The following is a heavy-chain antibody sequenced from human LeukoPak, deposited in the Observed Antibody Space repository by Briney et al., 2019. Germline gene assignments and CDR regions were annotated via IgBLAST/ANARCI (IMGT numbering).Heavy chain of an antibody. CDR3: ASTVRDGYNPPSFDY. D-gene: IGHD5-24*01. V-gene: IGHV4-39*01. Sequence: PSETLSLTCTVSGGSISSSSYYWGWIRQPPGKGLEWIGSIYYSGSTYYNPSLKSRVTISVDTSKNQFSLKLSSVTAADTAVYYCASTVRDGYNPPSFDYRGQGTLVTVSS. J-gene: IGHJ4*02. CDR2: IYYSGST. CDR1: GGSISSSSYY.